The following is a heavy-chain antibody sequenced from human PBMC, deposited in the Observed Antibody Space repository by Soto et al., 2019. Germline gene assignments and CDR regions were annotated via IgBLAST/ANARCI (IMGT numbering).Heavy chain of an antibody. V-gene: IGHV3-23*01. CDR3: AKDRGSYSSSWYYFAY. CDR2: ISGSGGST. D-gene: IGHD6-13*01. CDR1: GFTFSSYA. J-gene: IGHJ4*02. Sequence: GGSLRLSCAASGFTFSSYAMSWVRQAPGKGLEWVSAISGSGGSTYYADSVKGRFTISRDNSKNTLYLQMNSLRAEDTAVYYCAKDRGSYSSSWYYFAYWGQGTLVTVSS.